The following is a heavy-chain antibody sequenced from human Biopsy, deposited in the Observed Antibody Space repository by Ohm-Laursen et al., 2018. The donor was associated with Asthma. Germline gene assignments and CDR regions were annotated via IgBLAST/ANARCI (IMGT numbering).Heavy chain of an antibody. D-gene: IGHD2-2*01. J-gene: IGHJ4*02. CDR1: GGTFNTYV. V-gene: IGHV1-69*01. CDR3: ARKAGSCISRTCYSLDF. Sequence: SSVKFSCKSPGGTFNTYVIGWVRQAPGQGLEWMGGINSVFGTTTYPQKFQDRVTITADDSTSTVYMELSSLRSEDTAVYYCARKAGSCISRTCYSLDFWGQGTLVTVSS. CDR2: INSVFGTT.